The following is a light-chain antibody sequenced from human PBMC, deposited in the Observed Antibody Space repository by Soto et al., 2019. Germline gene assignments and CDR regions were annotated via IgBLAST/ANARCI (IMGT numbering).Light chain of an antibody. CDR3: ISYTSSSTWV. Sequence: QSALTQPASVSGSPGQSITISCTGTSSDVGGYNYVSWYQQHPGKAPKLMIYEVSNRLSGVSDRFSGSRSGNTASLTISGLQAEDEYDYYCISYTSSSTWVFGGGTKLTVL. CDR2: EVS. J-gene: IGLJ3*02. CDR1: SSDVGGYNY. V-gene: IGLV2-14*01.